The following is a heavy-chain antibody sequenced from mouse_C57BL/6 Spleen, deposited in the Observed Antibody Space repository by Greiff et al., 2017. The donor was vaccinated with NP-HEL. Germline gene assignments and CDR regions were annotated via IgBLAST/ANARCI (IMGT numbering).Heavy chain of an antibody. J-gene: IGHJ2*01. CDR3: ARELGRDDY. V-gene: IGHV1-61*01. CDR1: GYTFTSYW. D-gene: IGHD4-1*01. CDR2: IYPSDSET. Sequence: VQLQQPGAELVRPGSSVKLSCKASGYTFTSYWMDWVKQRPGQGLEWIGNIYPSDSETHYNQKFKDKATLTVDKSSSTAYMQLSSLTSEDSAVYYCARELGRDDYWGQGTTLTVSS.